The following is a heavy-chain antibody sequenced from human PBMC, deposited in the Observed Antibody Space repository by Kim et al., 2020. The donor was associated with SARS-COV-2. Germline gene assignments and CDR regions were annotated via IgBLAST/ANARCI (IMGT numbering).Heavy chain of an antibody. V-gene: IGHV3-73*01. CDR3: TSGDNSPLDY. CDR2: IRNNAYGYTT. Sequence: GGSLRLSCAASEFTFSGSAIHWVRQASGKGLEWVGRIRNNAYGYTTAYAASVRGRFTVSRDDLKNTAYLQMNSLRTEDTAVYYCTSGDNSPLDYWPHGTLVAVSS. D-gene: IGHD4-4*01. J-gene: IGHJ4*01. CDR1: EFTFSGSA.